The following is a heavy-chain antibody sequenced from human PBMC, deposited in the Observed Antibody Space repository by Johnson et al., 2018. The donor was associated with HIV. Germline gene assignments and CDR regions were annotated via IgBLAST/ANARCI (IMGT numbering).Heavy chain of an antibody. J-gene: IGHJ3*02. Sequence: QVQLVESGGGFVKPGGSLRLSCAASGFTFSDYYMSWIRQAPGKGLEWVYYISSSGSTIYYADSVKGRFTISRDNSKNTLYLQMNSLRAEDTALYYCTREERATMIVQTNDAFDIWGQGTMVTVSS. CDR3: TREERATMIVQTNDAFDI. V-gene: IGHV3-11*01. CDR1: GFTFSDYY. CDR2: ISSSGSTI. D-gene: IGHD3-22*01.